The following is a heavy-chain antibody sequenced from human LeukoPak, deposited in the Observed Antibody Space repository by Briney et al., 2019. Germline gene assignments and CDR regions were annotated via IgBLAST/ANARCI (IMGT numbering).Heavy chain of an antibody. CDR1: GDSINSNY. D-gene: IGHD2-15*01. CDR3: ARLLAGCPGGRCRAHFDY. J-gene: IGHJ4*02. V-gene: IGHV4-59*01. Sequence: PSETLSITCSVSGDSINSNYWSWMRQPPGKGLEWIGYIYYGGSTNYNPSLKSRVSMSVDTSKNQFSLNLSSVTAADTAVYYCARLLAGCPGGRCRAHFDYWGQGTLVTVSS. CDR2: IYYGGST.